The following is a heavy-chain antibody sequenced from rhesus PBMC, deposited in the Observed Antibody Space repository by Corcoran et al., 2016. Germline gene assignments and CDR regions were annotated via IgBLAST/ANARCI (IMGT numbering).Heavy chain of an antibody. CDR1: VGFFTASYL. CDR3: ARSVVIVAAFPLGDAFDF. CDR2: IYGSSKST. J-gene: IGHJ3*01. D-gene: IGHD2-33*01. V-gene: IGHV4S10*01. Sequence: QVQLQASGPGVVKPSEPLSLTCAVSVGFFTASYLCRWIRQPPRERLDVFGYIYGSSKSTNNKPSHKSRVTITKDTSKNQVSLKLSSVTAADTAVYYCARSVVIVAAFPLGDAFDFWGQGLRVTVSS.